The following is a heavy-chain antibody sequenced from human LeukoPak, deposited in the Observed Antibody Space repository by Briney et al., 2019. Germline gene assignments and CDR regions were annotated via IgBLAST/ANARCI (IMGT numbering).Heavy chain of an antibody. CDR1: GFTFSSYA. V-gene: IGHV3-30-3*01. CDR3: ARVDGRYSYVSRAFDI. J-gene: IGHJ3*02. CDR2: ISYDGSNK. Sequence: PGGSLRLSCAASGFTFSSYAMHWVRQAPGKGLEWVAVISYDGSNKYYADSVKGRFTISRDNSKNTLYLQMNSLRAEDTAVYYCARVDGRYSYVSRAFDIWGQGTMVTVSS. D-gene: IGHD5-18*01.